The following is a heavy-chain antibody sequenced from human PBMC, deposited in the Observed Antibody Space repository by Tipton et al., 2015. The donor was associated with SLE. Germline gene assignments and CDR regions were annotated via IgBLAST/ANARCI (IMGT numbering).Heavy chain of an antibody. Sequence: SLRLSCAASGFTFTNYWMHWVRQAPGKGLVWVSRIKSDGSSSTYADSVKGRFSISRDNAKNSLYLQMNSLRAEDTAVYYCARVTSGSYGNFDSWGQGTLAIVSS. D-gene: IGHD1-26*01. CDR2: IKSDGSSS. CDR1: GFTFTNYW. J-gene: IGHJ4*02. CDR3: ARVTSGSYGNFDS. V-gene: IGHV3-74*01.